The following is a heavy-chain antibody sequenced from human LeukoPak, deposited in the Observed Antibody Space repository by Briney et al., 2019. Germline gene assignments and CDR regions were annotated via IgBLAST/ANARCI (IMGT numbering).Heavy chain of an antibody. Sequence: GGSLRLSCAASGFTFSSYAMSWVRPAPGKGLEWVSSIGGSGGTTYYADSVKGRFSISRDNSKNTLYLQMYSLRAEDTALYHCAKAGTDYGGNPYYFDYWGQGTPVTVSS. CDR2: IGGSGGTT. J-gene: IGHJ4*02. V-gene: IGHV3-23*01. CDR3: AKAGTDYGGNPYYFDY. D-gene: IGHD4-23*01. CDR1: GFTFSSYA.